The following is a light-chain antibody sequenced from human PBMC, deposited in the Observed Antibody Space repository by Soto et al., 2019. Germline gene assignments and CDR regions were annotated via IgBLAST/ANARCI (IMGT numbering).Light chain of an antibody. CDR3: QSYDSSVRGYV. V-gene: IGLV1-40*01. CDR2: GNS. J-gene: IGLJ1*01. Sequence: QSVLTQPPSVSGAPGQRVTIPCTGSSSNIGAGYDVHWYQQLPGTAPKLLIYGNSNRPSGVPDRFSGSKSGTSASLAITGLQAEDEADYYCQSYDSSVRGYVFGTGTKVTVL. CDR1: SSNIGAGYD.